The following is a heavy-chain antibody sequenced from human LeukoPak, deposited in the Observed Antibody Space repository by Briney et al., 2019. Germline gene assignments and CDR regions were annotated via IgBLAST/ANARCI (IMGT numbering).Heavy chain of an antibody. J-gene: IGHJ5*02. Sequence: PGGYLRLSCAASGFTFDDYAMLWVRQAPGKGLEWVSHTSGDGGSTYYADSVKGRFTISRDNSKNSLYLQMNSLRTEDTALYYCAKDAMMHYDFSYNWFDPWGQGTLVTVSS. CDR3: AKDAMMHYDFSYNWFDP. D-gene: IGHD3-3*01. CDR1: GFTFDDYA. V-gene: IGHV3-43*02. CDR2: TSGDGGST.